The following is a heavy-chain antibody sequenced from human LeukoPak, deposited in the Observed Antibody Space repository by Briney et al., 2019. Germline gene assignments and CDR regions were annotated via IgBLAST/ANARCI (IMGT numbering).Heavy chain of an antibody. D-gene: IGHD2-2*02. J-gene: IGHJ4*02. Sequence: KPSETLSLTCTVSGGSISSSSYYWGWIRQPPGKGLEWIGSIYYSGSTYYNPSLKSRVTISVDTSKNQFSLKLSSVTAADTAVYYCARLSGQYCSSTSCHNLDYWGQGTLVTVSS. V-gene: IGHV4-39*01. CDR3: ARLSGQYCSSTSCHNLDY. CDR1: GGSISSSSYY. CDR2: IYYSGST.